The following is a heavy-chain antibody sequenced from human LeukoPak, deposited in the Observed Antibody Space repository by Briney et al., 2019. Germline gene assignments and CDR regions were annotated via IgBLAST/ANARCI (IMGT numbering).Heavy chain of an antibody. CDR2: ISGSGGST. J-gene: IGHJ5*02. V-gene: IGHV3-23*01. CDR1: GFTFSSYA. Sequence: PGGSLRLSCAASGFTFSSYAMSWVRQAAGKGLEWVSAISGSGGSTYYADSVKGRFTISRDNSKNTLYLQMNSLRAEDTAVYYCAKALYGSGSPYNWFDPWGQGTLVTVSS. D-gene: IGHD3-10*01. CDR3: AKALYGSGSPYNWFDP.